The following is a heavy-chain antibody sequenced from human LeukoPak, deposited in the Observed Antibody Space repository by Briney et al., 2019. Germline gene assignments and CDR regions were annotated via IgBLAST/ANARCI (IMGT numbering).Heavy chain of an antibody. CDR1: GGSISSYY. Sequence: SETLSLTCTVSGGSISSYYWSWIRQPAGKGLEWIGRIYTSGSTNYNPSLKSRGTISVETSKKQCSRRRGGVAAADTAVYYCARVRSKDVWRSYGSYYYYYYMDVWGKGTTVTISS. D-gene: IGHD3-16*01. V-gene: IGHV4-4*07. CDR3: ARVRSKDVWRSYGSYYYYYYMDV. J-gene: IGHJ6*03. CDR2: IYTSGST.